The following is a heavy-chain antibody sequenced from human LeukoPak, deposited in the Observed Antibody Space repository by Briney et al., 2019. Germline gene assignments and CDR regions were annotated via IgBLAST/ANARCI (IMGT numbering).Heavy chain of an antibody. D-gene: IGHD3-3*01. Sequence: PSETLSLTCAVYGGSFSGYYWSWIRQPPGKGLEWIGEINHSGSTNYNPSLKSRVTVSVDTSKNQFSLKLSSVTAADTAVYYCARGYVMYYDFWSGPHHTLDYWGQGTLVTVSS. V-gene: IGHV4-34*01. CDR1: GGSFSGYY. CDR2: INHSGST. J-gene: IGHJ4*02. CDR3: ARGYVMYYDFWSGPHHTLDY.